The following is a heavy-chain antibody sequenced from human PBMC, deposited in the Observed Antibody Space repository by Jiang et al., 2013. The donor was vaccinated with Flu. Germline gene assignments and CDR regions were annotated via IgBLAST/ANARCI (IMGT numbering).Heavy chain of an antibody. V-gene: IGHV3-9*01. CDR2: ISWHSAKI. D-gene: IGHD3-9*01. J-gene: IGHJ4*02. Sequence: VQLVESGGVLVQPGRSLRLSCAASGFTFDDYAMHWVRQAPGKGLEWVSGISWHSAKIDYANSVKGRFTVSRDNVKNALYLQMNSLRVEDTALYYCAKGGGFLTGFLDSWGQGTLVTVSS. CDR3: AKGGGFLTGFLDS. CDR1: GFTFDDYA.